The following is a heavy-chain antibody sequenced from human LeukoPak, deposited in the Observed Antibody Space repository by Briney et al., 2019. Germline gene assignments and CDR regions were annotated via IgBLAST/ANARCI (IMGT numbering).Heavy chain of an antibody. CDR3: ARAASGSGWYFDY. CDR2: ISPYNGDT. Sequence: ASVTVSFKASDYDFTIVGITWVRQAPGQGLEWMGWISPYNGDTRYVQKLQGRVTMTTDTSTSTAYMELRSLRFDDTAVYYCARAASGSGWYFDYWGQGTLVTVSS. D-gene: IGHD6-19*01. CDR1: DYDFTIVG. J-gene: IGHJ4*02. V-gene: IGHV1-18*01.